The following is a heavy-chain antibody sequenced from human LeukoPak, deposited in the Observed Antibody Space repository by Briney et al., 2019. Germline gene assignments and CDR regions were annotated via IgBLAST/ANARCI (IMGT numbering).Heavy chain of an antibody. J-gene: IGHJ4*02. CDR3: VRDGGSSEFYFDY. D-gene: IGHD1-26*01. Sequence: PGGSLRLSCAASGFTFSSYAMSWVRQAPGKGLEWVSAISGSGGSTYYADSVKGRFTISRDNSKNTLYLQMSSLRAEDTAVYYCVRDGGSSEFYFDYWGQGTLVTVSS. CDR1: GFTFSSYA. V-gene: IGHV3-23*01. CDR2: ISGSGGST.